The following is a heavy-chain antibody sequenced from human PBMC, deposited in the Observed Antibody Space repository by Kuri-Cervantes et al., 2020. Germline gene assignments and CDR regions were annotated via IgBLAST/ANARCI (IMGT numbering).Heavy chain of an antibody. D-gene: IGHD6-19*01. CDR3: ARAKYSSGHDY. V-gene: IGHV1-46*01. CDR2: INPSGSST. Sequence: ASVKVSCKASGYTFTGYYIHWVRQAPGQGLEWMGVINPSGSSTSYAQKFQGRVTMTRDTSTSTVAMELSSLTSEDTAVYYCARAKYSSGHDYWGQGTLVTVSS. J-gene: IGHJ4*02. CDR1: GYTFTGYY.